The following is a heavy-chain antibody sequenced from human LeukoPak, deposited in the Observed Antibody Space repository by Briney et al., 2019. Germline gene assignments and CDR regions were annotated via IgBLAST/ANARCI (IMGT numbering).Heavy chain of an antibody. CDR3: ARAVSGRFDY. CDR1: GGSISSGSYY. J-gene: IGHJ4*02. Sequence: SETLSLTCTVSGGSISSGSYYWSWIRQHPGKGLEWIGYIYYSGSTYYNPSLKSRVTISVDTSKNQFSLRLSSVTAADTAIYYCARAVSGRFDYWGQGTLVTVSS. CDR2: IYYSGST. D-gene: IGHD6-19*01. V-gene: IGHV4-31*03.